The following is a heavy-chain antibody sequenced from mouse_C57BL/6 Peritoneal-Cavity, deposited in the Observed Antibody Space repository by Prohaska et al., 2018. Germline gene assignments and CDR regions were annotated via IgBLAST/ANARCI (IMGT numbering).Heavy chain of an antibody. J-gene: IGHJ1*03. Sequence: QIQLQQSGPELVKPGASVKISCKASGYTFTDYYINWVKQRPGQGLEWIGWIYPGSGNTKYNEKFKGKATLTVDTSSSTAYMQRSSLTSEDSAVYFCARNSGSYYGSSDWYVDVWGTGTTVTVSS. CDR3: ARNSGSYYGSSDWYVDV. CDR1: GYTFTDYY. D-gene: IGHD1-1*01. CDR2: IYPGSGNT. V-gene: IGHV1-84*01.